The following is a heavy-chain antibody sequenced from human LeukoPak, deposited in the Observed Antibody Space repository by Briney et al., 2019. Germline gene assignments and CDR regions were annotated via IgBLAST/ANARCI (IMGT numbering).Heavy chain of an antibody. Sequence: KTGGSLRLSCAASGFTFSSYSMNWVRQAPGKGLEWVSSISSSSSYIYYADSVKGRFTISRDNAKNSLYLQMNSLRAEDTAVYYCARARPSSSSWEDWGQGTLVTVSS. V-gene: IGHV3-21*01. D-gene: IGHD6-13*01. J-gene: IGHJ4*02. CDR2: ISSSSSYI. CDR1: GFTFSSYS. CDR3: ARARPSSSSWED.